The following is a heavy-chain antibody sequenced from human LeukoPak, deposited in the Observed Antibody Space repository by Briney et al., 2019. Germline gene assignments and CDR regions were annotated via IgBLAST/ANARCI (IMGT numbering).Heavy chain of an antibody. CDR2: ISSSSSYI. V-gene: IGHV3-21*01. D-gene: IGHD5-18*01. Sequence: GGSLRLSCAASGFTFSSYSMNWVRQAPGKGLEWVSSISSSSSYIYYADSVKGRFTISRDNAKNSLYLQMNSLRAEDTAVYYCARDTGYGGYAFDIWGQGTMVTVSS. CDR3: ARDTGYGGYAFDI. CDR1: GFTFSSYS. J-gene: IGHJ3*02.